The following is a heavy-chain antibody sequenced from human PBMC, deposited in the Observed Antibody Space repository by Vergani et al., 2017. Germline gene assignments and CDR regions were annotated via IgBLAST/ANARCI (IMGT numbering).Heavy chain of an antibody. V-gene: IGHV4-61*02. J-gene: IGHJ3*02. Sequence: QVQLQESGPGLVKPSQTLSLTCTVPGGSLSSGSYYWSWIRQPAGKGLEWIGRIYTSGSTNYNPSLKSRVTISVDTSKNQFSLKLSSVTAADTAVYYCARVGDPATRNDAFDIWGQGTMVTVSS. CDR1: GGSLSSGSYY. CDR3: ARVGDPATRNDAFDI. D-gene: IGHD3-10*01. CDR2: IYTSGST.